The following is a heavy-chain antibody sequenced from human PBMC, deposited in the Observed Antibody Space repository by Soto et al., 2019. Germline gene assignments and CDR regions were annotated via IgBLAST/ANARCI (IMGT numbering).Heavy chain of an antibody. CDR2: IYYSGST. Sequence: SETLSLTCTVSGGSISSYYWSWIRQPPGKGLEWIGYIYYSGSTNYNPSLKSRVTISVDTSKNQFSLKLSSVTAADTAVYYFARENYGMDVWGQGTTVTVSS. V-gene: IGHV4-59*01. CDR1: GGSISSYY. CDR3: ARENYGMDV. J-gene: IGHJ6*02.